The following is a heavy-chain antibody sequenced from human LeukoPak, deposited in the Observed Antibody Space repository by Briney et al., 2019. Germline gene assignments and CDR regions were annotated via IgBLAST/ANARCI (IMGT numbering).Heavy chain of an antibody. V-gene: IGHV3-23*01. J-gene: IGHJ5*02. CDR1: GFTFSSYA. D-gene: IGHD2-15*01. CDR2: INGSGGST. Sequence: AGGSLRLSCAASGFTFSSYAMSWVRQAPGKGLEWVSDINGSGGSTYYADSVKGRFTISRDNSKNTLYLQMNSLRAEDTAVYYCAKLGVVVAAIHGFDPWGQGTLVTVSS. CDR3: AKLGVVVAAIHGFDP.